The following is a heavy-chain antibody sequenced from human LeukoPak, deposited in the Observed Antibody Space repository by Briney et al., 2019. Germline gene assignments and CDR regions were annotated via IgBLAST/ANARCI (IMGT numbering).Heavy chain of an antibody. D-gene: IGHD3-10*01. J-gene: IGHJ4*02. CDR2: FFYTGST. CDR3: AVTMVRGAGPYYFDY. V-gene: IGHV4-59*03. Sequence: PSETLSLTCTVSGGSISSYYWSWIRQPPGKALEWIGYFFYTGSTNYNPSLKSRVTMSVDTSKNQFSLKLSSVTAADTAVYYCAVTMVRGAGPYYFDYWGQGTLVTVSS. CDR1: GGSISSYY.